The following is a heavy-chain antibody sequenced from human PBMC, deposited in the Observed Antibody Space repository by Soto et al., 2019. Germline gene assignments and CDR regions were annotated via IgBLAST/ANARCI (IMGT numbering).Heavy chain of an antibody. CDR2: ISGSGGST. CDR1: GFTFNNYA. Sequence: EVQLLESGGGLVQPGGSLRLSCAASGFTFNNYAMSWVRQAPGKGLEWVSTISGSGGSTYYADSVKGRFTISRDTSKNTLYLQMNSLRAEDTAVYYCAKESTVVIRGGDFDYWGQGTLVTVSS. CDR3: AKESTVVIRGGDFDY. J-gene: IGHJ4*02. V-gene: IGHV3-23*01. D-gene: IGHD4-17*01.